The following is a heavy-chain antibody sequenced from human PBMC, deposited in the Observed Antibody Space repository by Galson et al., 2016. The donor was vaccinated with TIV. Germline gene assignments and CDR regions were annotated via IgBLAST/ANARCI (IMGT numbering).Heavy chain of an antibody. Sequence: SLRLSCAASGFTFSRHWMSWVRQAPGKGLEWVANIKQDGDYKYYVDSVKGRFTISRDNAKNSLYLQMNSLRAEDTAVYYCAKVSGDAPYYFYIDVWGKGTAVTVSS. D-gene: IGHD7-27*01. V-gene: IGHV3-7*01. CDR3: AKVSGDAPYYFYIDV. J-gene: IGHJ6*03. CDR1: GFTFSRHW. CDR2: IKQDGDYK.